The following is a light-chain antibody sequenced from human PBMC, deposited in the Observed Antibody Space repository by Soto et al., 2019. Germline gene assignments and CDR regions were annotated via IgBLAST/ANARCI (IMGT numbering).Light chain of an antibody. CDR3: SSYSSGSTLYV. CDR2: EVS. CDR1: ASDLGYYNY. Sequence: QSALTQPASVSGSPGQSITISCTGTASDLGYYNYVAWCQHHPGKAPKLMIYEVSDRPSGVSNRFSGSKSGYTASLTISGLQAEDEADYYCSSYSSGSTLYVFGTGTKVTVL. V-gene: IGLV2-14*01. J-gene: IGLJ1*01.